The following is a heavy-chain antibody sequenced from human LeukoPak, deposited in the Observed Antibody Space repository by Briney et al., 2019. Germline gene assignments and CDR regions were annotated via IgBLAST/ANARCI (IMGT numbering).Heavy chain of an antibody. CDR1: GGSISSSSYY. V-gene: IGHV4-39*07. J-gene: IGHJ5*02. CDR2: IYYSGST. D-gene: IGHD1-26*01. CDR3: ARARKVGANNWFDP. Sequence: PSETLSLTCTVSGGSISSSSYYWGWIRQPPGKGLEWIGSIYYSGSTYYNPSLKSRVTISVDTSKNQFSLKLSSVTAADTAVYYCARARKVGANNWFDPWGQGTLVTVSS.